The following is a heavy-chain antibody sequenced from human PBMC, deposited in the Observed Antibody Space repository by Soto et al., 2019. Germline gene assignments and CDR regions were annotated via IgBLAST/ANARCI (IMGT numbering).Heavy chain of an antibody. D-gene: IGHD3-16*01. CDR3: AKWGDYYYYGMDV. CDR1: GFTFSSYA. J-gene: IGHJ6*02. CDR2: ISGSGGRT. V-gene: IGHV3-23*01. Sequence: GGSLRLSCAASGFTFSSYAMSWVRQAPGKGLEWVSAISGSGGRTYYADSVKGRFTITRDNSKNTLYLQMNSRRAEDTAVYYCAKWGDYYYYGMDVWGQGTTVTVSS.